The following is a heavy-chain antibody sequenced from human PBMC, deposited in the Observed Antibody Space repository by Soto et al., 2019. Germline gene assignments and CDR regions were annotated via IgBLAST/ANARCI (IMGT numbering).Heavy chain of an antibody. CDR1: GGAISSYY. D-gene: IGHD6-13*01. CDR3: ARGAAAGDDYGRAV. Sequence: QVQLRESGPRLVKPSETLSLACTVSGGAISSYYWSLIRQPAGKGLECIGRIYRGGGTHYNPSLKSLVTISVDPSRKQFSLKLNSVTAADTAVYYCARGAAAGDDYGRAVWGQGTTVTVSS. V-gene: IGHV4-4*07. CDR2: IYRGGGT. J-gene: IGHJ6*02.